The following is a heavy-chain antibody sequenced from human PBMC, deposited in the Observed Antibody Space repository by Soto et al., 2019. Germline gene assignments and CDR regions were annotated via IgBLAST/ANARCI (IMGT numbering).Heavy chain of an antibody. J-gene: IGHJ5*02. Sequence: PSETLSLTCAVSGYSISSGYYWGWIRQPPGKGLEWIGSIYHSGSTYYNPSLKSRVTISVDTSKNQFSLKLSSVTAADTAVYYCARELVVPAAILNWFDPWGQGTLVTVSS. CDR1: GYSISSGYY. CDR3: ARELVVPAAILNWFDP. CDR2: IYHSGST. D-gene: IGHD2-2*01. V-gene: IGHV4-38-2*02.